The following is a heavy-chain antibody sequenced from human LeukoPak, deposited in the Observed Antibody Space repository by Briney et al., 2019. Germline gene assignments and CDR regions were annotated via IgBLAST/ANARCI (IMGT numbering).Heavy chain of an antibody. J-gene: IGHJ4*02. CDR2: IQNDGSNT. Sequence: PGGSLRLSCAASGFTFSDYGMNWVRQTPGKGLEWLAFIQNDGSNTFYADSVKGRFTVSRDNAKSLLYLQMNSLRVEDTAIYYCARGSDAYCGGDCYSLGYWGQGTLVTVSS. CDR1: GFTFSDYG. V-gene: IGHV3-30*02. D-gene: IGHD2-21*02. CDR3: ARGSDAYCGGDCYSLGY.